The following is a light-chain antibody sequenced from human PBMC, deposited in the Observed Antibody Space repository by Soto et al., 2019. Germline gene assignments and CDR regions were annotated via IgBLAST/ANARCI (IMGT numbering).Light chain of an antibody. Sequence: EIVMTQSPATLSVSPGERATLSCRASQSISIHLAWYQQQPGQGPRLLIYGASNRDTGTPARFSGSGSGTEFTLTISSLQSEDFAVYYCQQYDSWPSWTFGQGTKVEIK. V-gene: IGKV3-15*01. CDR1: QSISIH. CDR2: GAS. CDR3: QQYDSWPSWT. J-gene: IGKJ1*01.